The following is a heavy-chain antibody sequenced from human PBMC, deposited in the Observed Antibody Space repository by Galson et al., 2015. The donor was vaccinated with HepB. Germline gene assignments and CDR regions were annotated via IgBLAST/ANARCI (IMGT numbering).Heavy chain of an antibody. Sequence: SVKVSCKASGYTFTGYYMHWVRQAPGQGLEWMGRINPNSGGTNYAQKFQGRVTMTRDTSISTAYMELSRLRSDDTAVYYCARLYSSIVLPDYWGQGTLVTVSS. J-gene: IGHJ4*02. V-gene: IGHV1-2*06. CDR1: GYTFTGYY. CDR2: INPNSGGT. D-gene: IGHD2-8*02. CDR3: ARLYSSIVLPDY.